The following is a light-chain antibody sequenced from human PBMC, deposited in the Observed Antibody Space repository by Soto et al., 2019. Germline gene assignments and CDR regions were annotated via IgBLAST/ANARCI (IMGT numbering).Light chain of an antibody. Sequence: EIVLTQSPATLSLSPGERGTLSCMASQSVRSYLAWYQQKPGQAPRLLIYDASNRATGIPARFSGSGSETDFTLTISSVEPEDFAVYYCQQRSDWPPITFGQGTRLEIK. J-gene: IGKJ5*01. CDR2: DAS. CDR1: QSVRSY. V-gene: IGKV3-11*01. CDR3: QQRSDWPPIT.